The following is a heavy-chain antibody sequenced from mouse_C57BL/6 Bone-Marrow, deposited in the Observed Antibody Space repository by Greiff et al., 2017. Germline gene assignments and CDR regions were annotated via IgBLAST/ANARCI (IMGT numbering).Heavy chain of an antibody. CDR1: GFNIKDDY. CDR3: TTLIFFDV. V-gene: IGHV14-4*01. D-gene: IGHD1-1*01. J-gene: IGHJ1*03. Sequence: EVKLQESGAELVRPGASVKLSCTASGFNIKDDYMHWVKQRPEQGLEWIGWIDPENGDTEYASKFQGKATITADTSSNTAYLQLSSLTSEDTAVYYCTTLIFFDVGGTGTTVTVTS. CDR2: IDPENGDT.